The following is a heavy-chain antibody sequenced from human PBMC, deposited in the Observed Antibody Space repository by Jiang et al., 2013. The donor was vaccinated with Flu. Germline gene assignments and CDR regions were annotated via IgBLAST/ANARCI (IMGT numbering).Heavy chain of an antibody. CDR3: ARGSIVGATPPPYYYYGMDV. V-gene: IGHV1-69*01. J-gene: IGHJ6*02. D-gene: IGHD1-26*01. CDR2: IIPIFGTA. CDR1: GGTFSSYA. Sequence: SGAEVKKPGSSVKVSCKASGGTFSSYAISWVRQAPGQGLEWMGGIIPIFGTANYAQKFQGRVTITADESTSTAYMELSSLRSEDTAVYYCARGSIVGATPPPYYYYGMDVWGQGTTVTVSS.